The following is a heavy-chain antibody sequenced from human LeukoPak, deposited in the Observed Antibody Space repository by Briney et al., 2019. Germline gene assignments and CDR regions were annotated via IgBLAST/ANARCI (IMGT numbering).Heavy chain of an antibody. Sequence: GRSLRLSCAASGFTFSSYGMHWVRQAPGKGLEWVAVISYDGSNKYYADSVKGRFTISRDNSKNTLYLQMSNLRVEDTAVYYCVSGKPTSFEYWGQGTLVTVSS. CDR1: GFTFSSYG. CDR3: VSGKPTSFEY. V-gene: IGHV3-30*03. D-gene: IGHD1-14*01. CDR2: ISYDGSNK. J-gene: IGHJ4*02.